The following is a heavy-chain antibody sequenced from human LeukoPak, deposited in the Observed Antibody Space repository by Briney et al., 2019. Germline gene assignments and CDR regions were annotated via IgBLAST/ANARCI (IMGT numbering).Heavy chain of an antibody. CDR3: AKDAQRGFDYSNSLEY. V-gene: IGHV3-33*06. CDR2: IWSDATEK. Sequence: GGSLRLSCAASGFTYSHYGMHWVRRAPGKGLEWVAVIWSDATEKYYGDAVKGRFTISRENSRNTLYLQMNSLRAEDTAVYYCAKDAQRGFDYSNSLEYWGQGTLVTVSS. D-gene: IGHD4-11*01. J-gene: IGHJ4*02. CDR1: GFTYSHYG.